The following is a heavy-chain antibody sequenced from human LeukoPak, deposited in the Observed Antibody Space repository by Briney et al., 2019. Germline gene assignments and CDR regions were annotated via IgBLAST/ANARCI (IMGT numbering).Heavy chain of an antibody. Sequence: PSGTLSLTCAVSGGSISSSKWWSWVRQPPGKGLEWIGEIYHSGSTNYNPSLESRVTISVDMSKNQFSLKLSSVTAADTAVYYCARKTFNTGWFPFDYWGQGTLVTVSS. D-gene: IGHD6-19*01. V-gene: IGHV4-4*02. CDR3: ARKTFNTGWFPFDY. CDR1: GGSISSSKW. J-gene: IGHJ4*02. CDR2: IYHSGST.